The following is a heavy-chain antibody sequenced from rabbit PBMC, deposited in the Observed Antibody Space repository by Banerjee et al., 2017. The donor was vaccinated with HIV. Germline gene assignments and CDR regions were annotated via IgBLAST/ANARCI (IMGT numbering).Heavy chain of an antibody. CDR3: ARGGGGAGDGYLL. CDR2: INTGSGSA. D-gene: IGHD6-1*01. J-gene: IGHJ4*01. Sequence: QEQLVESGGGLVQPEGSLTLTCTASGFSFSSSYYMCWVRQAPGKGLEWIAYINTGSGSAYYASWARGRFTISQTSSTTVTLQMTSLTAADTATYFCARGGGGAGDGYLLWGPGTLVTVS. V-gene: IGHV1S45*01. CDR1: GFSFSSSYY.